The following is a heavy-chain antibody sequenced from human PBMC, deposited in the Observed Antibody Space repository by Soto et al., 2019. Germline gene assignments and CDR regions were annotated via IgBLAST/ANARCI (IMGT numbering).Heavy chain of an antibody. CDR2: IHYSGST. CDR1: GGSISSYF. CDR3: ARQVSSAWPPYYYDMDV. J-gene: IGHJ6*02. D-gene: IGHD6-25*01. Sequence: SETLSLTCTVSGGSISSYFWSWIRQPPGRGLEWIGHIHYSGSTNYNPSLKSRVAISVDTSKNQISLTLSSVTAADTAIYFCARQVSSAWPPYYYDMDVWGQGTTVX. V-gene: IGHV4-59*08.